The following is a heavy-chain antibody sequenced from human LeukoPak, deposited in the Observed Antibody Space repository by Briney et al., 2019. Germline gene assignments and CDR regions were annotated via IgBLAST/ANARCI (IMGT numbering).Heavy chain of an antibody. V-gene: IGHV7-4-1*02. J-gene: IGHJ3*02. CDR3: ARWAPDEAFDI. CDR1: GYTFTSYA. Sequence: ASVKVSCKASGYTFTSYAMNWVRQAPGQGLEWMGWINTSTGNPTYAQGFTGRFVFSLDTSLSTAYLQISSLKAEDTAVYYCARWAPDEAFDIWGQGTMVTVSS. CDR2: INTSTGNP.